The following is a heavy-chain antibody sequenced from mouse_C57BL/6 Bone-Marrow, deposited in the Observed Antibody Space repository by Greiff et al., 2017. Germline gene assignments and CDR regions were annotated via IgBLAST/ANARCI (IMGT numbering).Heavy chain of an antibody. CDR2: IYPGSGST. D-gene: IGHD2-2*01. CDR1: GYTFTSYW. CDR3: AVDLLWLRGSCY. V-gene: IGHV1-55*01. Sequence: QVQLQQPGAELVKPGASVKMSCKASGYTFTSYWITWVKQRPGQGLEWIGDIYPGSGSTNYNEKFKSKATLTVDTSSSTAYMQLSSLTSEDSAVYYCAVDLLWLRGSCYWGQGTLATVSA. J-gene: IGHJ3*01.